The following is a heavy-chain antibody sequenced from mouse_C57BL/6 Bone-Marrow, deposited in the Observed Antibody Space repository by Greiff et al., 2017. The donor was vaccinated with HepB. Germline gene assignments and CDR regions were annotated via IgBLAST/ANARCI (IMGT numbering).Heavy chain of an antibody. J-gene: IGHJ3*01. Sequence: DVKLVESGGGLVKPGGSLKLSCAASGFTFSSYAMSWVRQTPEKRLEWVATISDGGSYTYYPDNVKGRFTISRDNAKNNLYLQMSHLKSEDTAMYYCARDGYYTFAYWGQGTLVTVSA. D-gene: IGHD2-3*01. CDR2: ISDGGSYT. CDR1: GFTFSSYA. V-gene: IGHV5-4*01. CDR3: ARDGYYTFAY.